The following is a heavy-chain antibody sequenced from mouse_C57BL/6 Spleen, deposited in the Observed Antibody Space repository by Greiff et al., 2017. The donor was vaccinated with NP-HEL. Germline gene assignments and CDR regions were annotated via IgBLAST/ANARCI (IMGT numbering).Heavy chain of an antibody. CDR3: TRRGWLPYYNAMDY. V-gene: IGHV6-6*01. Sequence: EVKVEESGGGLVQPGGSMKLSCAASGFTFSDAWMDWVRQSPEKGLEWVAEIRNKANNHAKYYAESVKGRFTISRDDSKSSVYLQMNSLRAEDTGIYYCTRRGWLPYYNAMDYWGQGTSVTVSS. D-gene: IGHD2-2*01. J-gene: IGHJ4*01. CDR1: GFTFSDAW. CDR2: IRNKANNHAK.